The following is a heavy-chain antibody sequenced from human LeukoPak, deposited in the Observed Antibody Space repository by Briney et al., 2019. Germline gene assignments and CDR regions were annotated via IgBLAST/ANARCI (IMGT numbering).Heavy chain of an antibody. CDR1: GFTFSSYE. V-gene: IGHV3-21*01. CDR2: ISSGSTYI. Sequence: GGSLRLSCAASGFTFSSYEMNWVRQASGKGLEWVSSISSGSTYIYYADSVKGRFTISRDSAKNSLYLQMNSLRAEDTAVYYCARMGYSGYGDYFDYWGQGTLVTVSS. J-gene: IGHJ4*02. D-gene: IGHD5-12*01. CDR3: ARMGYSGYGDYFDY.